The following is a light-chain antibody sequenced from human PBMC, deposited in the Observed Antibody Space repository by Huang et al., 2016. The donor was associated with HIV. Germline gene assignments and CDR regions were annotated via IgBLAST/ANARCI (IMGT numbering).Light chain of an antibody. Sequence: EIVMTQSPATLSESPGERVTLSCRASQSLGNKLAWYQQRPGQAPRLLIHGAATRAIGIPARFSGSGSGTEFTLTISSLQSEDFAIYYCQQYDNWRPVTFGGGTKVEIK. CDR3: QQYDNWRPVT. CDR1: QSLGNK. J-gene: IGKJ4*01. CDR2: GAA. V-gene: IGKV3-15*01.